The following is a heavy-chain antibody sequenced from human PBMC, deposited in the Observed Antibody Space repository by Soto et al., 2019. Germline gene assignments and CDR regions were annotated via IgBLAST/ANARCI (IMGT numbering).Heavy chain of an antibody. CDR3: GGYGSGRYPRFDP. D-gene: IGHD3-10*01. J-gene: IGHJ5*02. CDR1: GGSISSYY. V-gene: IGHV4-59*01. CDR2: IYYSGST. Sequence: QVQLQESGPGLVKPSETLSLTCTVSGGSISSYYWSWIRQPPGKGLEWIGYIYYSGSTNYNPSLKGRITLSGDTSKNPFSLELGSVTPAGPGLYFRGGYGSGRYPRFDPWGQGTLVTVSS.